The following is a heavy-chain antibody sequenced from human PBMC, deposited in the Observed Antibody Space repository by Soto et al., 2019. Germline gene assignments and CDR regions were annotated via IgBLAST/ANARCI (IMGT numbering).Heavy chain of an antibody. CDR2: ISSSSSYI. Sequence: GGSLRLSCAASGFTFSSYSMNWVRQAPGKGLEWVSSISSSSSYIYYADSVKGRFTISRDNAKNSLYLQMNSLRAEDTAVYYCARDPHHYDILTGYYPTGWFDPWGQGTLVTVSP. V-gene: IGHV3-21*01. CDR3: ARDPHHYDILTGYYPTGWFDP. CDR1: GFTFSSYS. J-gene: IGHJ5*02. D-gene: IGHD3-9*01.